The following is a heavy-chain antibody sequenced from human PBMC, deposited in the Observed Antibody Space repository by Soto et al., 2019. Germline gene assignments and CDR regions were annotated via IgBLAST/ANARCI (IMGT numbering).Heavy chain of an antibody. D-gene: IGHD1-1*01. Sequence: AGGSLRLSCAASGFTFNSYSVNWVRQAPGKGLEWVASIRSGSVYIDFADSVKGRFTISRDDVTNSVSLQMDSLRVEDTGIYYCARYDAFKAFDLWGQGTMVTVSS. J-gene: IGHJ4*03. V-gene: IGHV3-21*01. CDR1: GFTFNSYS. CDR2: IRSGSVYI. CDR3: ARYDAFKAFDL.